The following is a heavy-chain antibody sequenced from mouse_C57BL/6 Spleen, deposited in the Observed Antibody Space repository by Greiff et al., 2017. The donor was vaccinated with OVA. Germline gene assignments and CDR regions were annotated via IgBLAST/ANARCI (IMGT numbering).Heavy chain of an antibody. CDR2: IDPNSGGT. Sequence: QVQLQQPGAELVKPGASVKLSCKASGYTFTSYWMHWVKQRPGRGLEWIGRIDPNSGGTTYNEKFKSKATLTVDKPSSTAYMQLSSLTSEDSAVYYCARRPEYWYFDVWGTGTTVTVSS. CDR3: ARRPEYWYFDV. CDR1: GYTFTSYW. V-gene: IGHV1-72*01. J-gene: IGHJ1*03.